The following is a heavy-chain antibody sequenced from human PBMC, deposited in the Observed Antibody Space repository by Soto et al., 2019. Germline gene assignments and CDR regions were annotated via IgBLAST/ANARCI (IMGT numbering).Heavy chain of an antibody. V-gene: IGHV1-69*01. J-gene: IGHJ5*02. Sequence: QVQLVQSGAEVKKPGSSVKVSCKASGGTFSSYAISWVRQAPGQGLEWMGGIIPIFGTANYAQKFQGRVTITADDSTSTAYMELSSLRSEDTAVYYCAGGEEGYCSGGSCYFNWFDPWGQGTLVTVSS. CDR3: AGGEEGYCSGGSCYFNWFDP. CDR1: GGTFSSYA. CDR2: IIPIFGTA. D-gene: IGHD2-15*01.